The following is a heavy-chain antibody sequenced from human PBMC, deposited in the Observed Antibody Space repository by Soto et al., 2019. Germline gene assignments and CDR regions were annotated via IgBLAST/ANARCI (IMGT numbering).Heavy chain of an antibody. CDR1: GFTFSSYG. CDR3: AKDLRTPYYGMDV. CDR2: ISYDGSNK. J-gene: IGHJ6*02. V-gene: IGHV3-30*18. Sequence: GGSLRLSCAASGFTFSSYGIHWVRQAPGKGLEWVAVISYDGSNKYYADSVKGRFTISRDNSKNTLYLQMNSLRAEDTAVYYCAKDLRTPYYGMDVWGQGTTVTVSS.